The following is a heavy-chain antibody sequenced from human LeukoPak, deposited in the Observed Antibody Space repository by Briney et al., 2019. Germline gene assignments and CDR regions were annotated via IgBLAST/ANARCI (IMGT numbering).Heavy chain of an antibody. Sequence: GGSLRLSCAVSGFIFNNYIMNWVRQAPGKGLEWVSSITGSGCFVYYADSVKGRFTISRDNAKNSLYLQMNSLRDEDTAVYYCARHGWFGEYDYWGQGTLVTVSS. CDR1: GFIFNNYI. CDR2: ITGSGCFV. V-gene: IGHV3-21*01. CDR3: ARHGWFGEYDY. D-gene: IGHD3-10*01. J-gene: IGHJ4*02.